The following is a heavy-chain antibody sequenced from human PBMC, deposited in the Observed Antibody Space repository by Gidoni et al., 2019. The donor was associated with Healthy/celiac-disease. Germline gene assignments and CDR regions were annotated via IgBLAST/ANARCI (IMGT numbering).Heavy chain of an antibody. D-gene: IGHD2-15*01. CDR3: AKQGLGHPYCSCGSCYSSEEVYFDY. CDR1: GFTCRSSA. Sequence: EVQLLESGGGLVQAGGSLRLSCAASGFTCRSSAMGWVRQAPGKGLQWVSAISGSGGSTYYADSVKGRFTISRDNSKNTLYLQMTSLRAEDTAVYYCAKQGLGHPYCSCGSCYSSEEVYFDYWGQGTLVTVSS. V-gene: IGHV3-23*01. CDR2: ISGSGGST. J-gene: IGHJ4*02.